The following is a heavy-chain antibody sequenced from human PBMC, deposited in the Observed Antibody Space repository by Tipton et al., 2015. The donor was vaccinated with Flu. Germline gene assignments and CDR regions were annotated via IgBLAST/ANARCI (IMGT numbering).Heavy chain of an antibody. CDR3: ARYDYGEPRGAFDI. Sequence: LRLSCTVSGGSLSSGAYSWTWIRQSPGKGLEWVAFIYLNGVTLYNPSLKSRVNISLDKSKNQFSLTLASLSAADTAVYFCARYDYGEPRGAFDIWGQGTMGTVTS. CDR2: IYLNGVT. D-gene: IGHD4-17*01. J-gene: IGHJ3*02. CDR1: GGSLSSGAYS. V-gene: IGHV4-30-2*06.